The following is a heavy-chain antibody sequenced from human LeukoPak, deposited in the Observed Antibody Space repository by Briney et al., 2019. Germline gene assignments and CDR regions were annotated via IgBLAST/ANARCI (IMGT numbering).Heavy chain of an antibody. CDR2: INSDGSTT. D-gene: IGHD3-10*01. CDR3: ARGGVTGSGTYYVLN. V-gene: IGHV3-74*01. CDR1: GFTFSSYW. J-gene: IGHJ4*02. Sequence: GGSLRLSCAASGFTFSSYWMHWVRQVPGKGLVWVSRINSDGSTTRCADSVKGRFTISRDNAKNTVYLQMNSLRDEDTAVYYCARGGVTGSGTYYVLNWGQGTLITVSS.